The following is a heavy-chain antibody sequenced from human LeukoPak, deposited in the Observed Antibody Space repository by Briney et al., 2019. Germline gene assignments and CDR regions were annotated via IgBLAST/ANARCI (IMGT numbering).Heavy chain of an antibody. Sequence: SETLSLTCTVSGYSISSGYYWGWIRQPPGKGLEWIGSIYHSGSTYYNPSLKSRVTISVDTSKNQFSLKLSSVTAADTAVYYCARETSGSYKGVFDYWGQGTLVTVSS. CDR1: GYSISSGYY. D-gene: IGHD1-26*01. CDR3: ARETSGSYKGVFDY. V-gene: IGHV4-38-2*02. J-gene: IGHJ4*02. CDR2: IYHSGST.